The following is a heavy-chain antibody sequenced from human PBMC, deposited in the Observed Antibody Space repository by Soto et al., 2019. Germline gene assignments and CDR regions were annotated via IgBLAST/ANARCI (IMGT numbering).Heavy chain of an antibody. CDR2: ISSSGSTI. J-gene: IGHJ4*02. CDR3: ARDHTMVRGDLGY. Sequence: GGSLRLSCAASGFTFSSYEMNWVRQAPGKGLEWVSYISSSGSTIYYADSVKGRFTISRDNAKNSLYLQMNSLRAEDTAVYYCARDHTMVRGDLGYWGQGTLVTVSS. D-gene: IGHD3-10*01. V-gene: IGHV3-48*03. CDR1: GFTFSSYE.